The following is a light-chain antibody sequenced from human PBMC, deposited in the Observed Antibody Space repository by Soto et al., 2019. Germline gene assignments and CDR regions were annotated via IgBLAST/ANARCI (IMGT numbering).Light chain of an antibody. CDR2: LGS. Sequence: DIVMTQSPLSLPVTPGEPASISCRSSQSLLHSNGYNCLDWNLQKPGQSPQLLIYLGSNRASGVPDRFSGSGSGTDFTLKISRVEAEDVGVYYCMQALQTPRSFAGGTKVEIK. V-gene: IGKV2-28*01. CDR3: MQALQTPRS. CDR1: QSLLHSNGYNC. J-gene: IGKJ4*01.